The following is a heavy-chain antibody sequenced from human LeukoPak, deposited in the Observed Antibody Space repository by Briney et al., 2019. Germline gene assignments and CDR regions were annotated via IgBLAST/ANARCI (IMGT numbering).Heavy chain of an antibody. CDR1: GGTFSSYA. CDR2: IIPILGIA. Sequence: ASVKVSCKASGGTFSSYAISWVRQAPGQGLEWMGRIIPILGIANYAQKFQGRVTITADKSTSTAYMELSSLRSEDTAVYYCARDCITMVRGVIYAFDIWGQGTMVTVSS. D-gene: IGHD3-10*01. J-gene: IGHJ3*02. CDR3: ARDCITMVRGVIYAFDI. V-gene: IGHV1-69*04.